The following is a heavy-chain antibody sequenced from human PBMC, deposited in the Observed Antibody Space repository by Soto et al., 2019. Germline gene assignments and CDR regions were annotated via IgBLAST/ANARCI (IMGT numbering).Heavy chain of an antibody. CDR2: VYSSGGT. CDR1: CGSISSYY. D-gene: IGHD3-3*01. CDR3: ARGQRFSDWFDP. Sequence: SETLSLTCTVSCGSISSYYWTWIRQPAGKGLEWIGRVYSSGGTHYNPSLKIRVTISLDTSKNQFSLRLLSVTDADTAVYYCARGQRFSDWFDPWGQGTLVTVSS. V-gene: IGHV4-4*07. J-gene: IGHJ5*02.